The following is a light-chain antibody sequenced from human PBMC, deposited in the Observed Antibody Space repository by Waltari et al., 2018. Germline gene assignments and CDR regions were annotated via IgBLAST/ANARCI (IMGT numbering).Light chain of an antibody. Sequence: DIVMTQSPLSLPVTPGEPASVSCRSSQSLLHSNGYNYLDWYLQKPGQSPQVLIYLGSNRASGVPDRFNGSGSGTDFTLKISRVEAEDVGVYYCMQALQTPLTFGGGTKVEIK. CDR3: MQALQTPLT. CDR2: LGS. J-gene: IGKJ4*01. CDR1: QSLLHSNGYNY. V-gene: IGKV2-28*01.